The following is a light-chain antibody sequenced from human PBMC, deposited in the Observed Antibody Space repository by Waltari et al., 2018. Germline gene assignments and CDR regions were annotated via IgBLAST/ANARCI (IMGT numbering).Light chain of an antibody. J-gene: IGKJ4*01. V-gene: IGKV3-11*01. Sequence: DIVLTQSPAILSLSPGERASLPCRASQSVTNYLAWYQQKPGQAPRLLIYDTSNRATGIPARFSGSGFGTDFTLTISSLEPEDFAVYYCQQRRSWPLTFGGGTKVEI. CDR3: QQRRSWPLT. CDR2: DTS. CDR1: QSVTNY.